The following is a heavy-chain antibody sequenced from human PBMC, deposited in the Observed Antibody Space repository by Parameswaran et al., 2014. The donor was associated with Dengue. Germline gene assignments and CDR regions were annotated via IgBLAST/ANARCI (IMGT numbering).Heavy chain of an antibody. V-gene: IGHV4-59*01. D-gene: IGHD4-17*01. Sequence: RQAPGKGLEWIGYIYYSGSTNYNPSLKSRVTISVDTSKNQFSLKLSSVTAADTAVYYCARDLIRYGDYSYGMDVWGQGTTVTVSS. CDR2: IYYSGST. CDR3: ARDLIRYGDYSYGMDV. J-gene: IGHJ6*02.